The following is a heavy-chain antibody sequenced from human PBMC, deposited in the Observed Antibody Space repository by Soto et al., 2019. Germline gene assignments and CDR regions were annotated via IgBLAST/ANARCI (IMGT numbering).Heavy chain of an antibody. Sequence: QVQLVESGGGVVQPGRSLRLSCAASGFTFSHYAMHWVRQAPGKGLEWVALMSYDGSNEYYADSVKGRFTISRDNSKNTLYLQMNSLRAEDTAVYYCAKDGSHNFYYCGQGTLVTVSS. CDR1: GFTFSHYA. V-gene: IGHV3-30*18. CDR3: AKDGSHNFYY. CDR2: MSYDGSNE. D-gene: IGHD1-26*01. J-gene: IGHJ4*02.